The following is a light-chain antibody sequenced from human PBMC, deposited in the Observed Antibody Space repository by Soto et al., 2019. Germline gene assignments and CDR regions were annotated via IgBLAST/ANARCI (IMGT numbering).Light chain of an antibody. CDR1: QSVSSY. CDR2: DAS. J-gene: IGKJ5*01. Sequence: EIVLTQSPATLSLSPGERATLSCRASQSVSSYLAWYQQKPGQAPRLLIYDASSRATGIPARFSGSVSGSDFILTINRLEPEDFAVYYCQQYGSSHTFGQGTRLEIK. V-gene: IGKV3-20*01. CDR3: QQYGSSHT.